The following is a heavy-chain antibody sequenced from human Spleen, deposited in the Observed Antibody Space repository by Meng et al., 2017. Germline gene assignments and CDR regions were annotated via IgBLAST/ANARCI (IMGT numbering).Heavy chain of an antibody. J-gene: IGHJ4*02. CDR3: AHKDPVNFFDY. CDR2: IYWDDDK. Sequence: QITLRESGPTLVKPTQTLTLTCTFSGFSLSTSGVSVGWSRQPPGKALEWLALIYWDDDKRYSPSLKSRLYIIKDTSKNQVVLIMNNVDPVDTATYYCAHKDPVNFFDYWGQGTLVTVSS. D-gene: IGHD4-11*01. V-gene: IGHV2-5*02. CDR1: GFSLSTSGVS.